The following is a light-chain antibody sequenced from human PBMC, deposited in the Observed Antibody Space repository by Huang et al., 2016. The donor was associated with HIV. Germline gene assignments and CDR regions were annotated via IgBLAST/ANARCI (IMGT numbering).Light chain of an antibody. CDR1: QGLLYREKIY. CDR2: ELS. V-gene: IGKV2-29*02. CDR3: MQGKQLPYT. J-gene: IGKJ2*01. Sequence: DIVMTQTPLSLSVTPGQPASISCKSSQGLLYREKIYLYWYLQKPGQYPQLLIYELSNRFSGVPDRFSGSGSPTDFTLKISRVETEDVVVYYCMQGKQLPYTFGQGTRLEIK.